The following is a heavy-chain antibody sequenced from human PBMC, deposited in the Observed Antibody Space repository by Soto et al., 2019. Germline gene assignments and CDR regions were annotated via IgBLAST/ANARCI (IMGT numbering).Heavy chain of an antibody. V-gene: IGHV1-46*01. D-gene: IGHD1-26*01. CDR1: GYTFTTYY. J-gene: IGHJ4*02. CDR2: LNPNGGFT. CDR3: ARDVSGFSGSHYIDYFNN. Sequence: GASVKVSCKASGYTFTTYYMQWVRQAPGQGLEWMGILNPNGGFTNYAQKFQGRVTITRDTSASTAYMELSSLRSEDTAFYYCARDVSGFSGSHYIDYFNNWGQGALVTVAS.